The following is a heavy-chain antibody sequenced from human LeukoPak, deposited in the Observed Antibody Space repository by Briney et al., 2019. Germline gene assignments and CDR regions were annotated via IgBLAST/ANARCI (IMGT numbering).Heavy chain of an antibody. J-gene: IGHJ5*02. V-gene: IGHV3-43*02. D-gene: IGHD5-12*01. CDR3: TAFIMPTTYNWFAP. CDR1: GFSFYDYA. Sequence: GGSLRRSCAASGFSFYDYARHWLRQAPGKALKWVSFISGDGGTTYYADSVKGRFTTSRDNSKNSLYLQMSSLTTEDTDFYYCTAFIMPTTYNWFAPWGQGTLVIVSS. CDR2: ISGDGGTT.